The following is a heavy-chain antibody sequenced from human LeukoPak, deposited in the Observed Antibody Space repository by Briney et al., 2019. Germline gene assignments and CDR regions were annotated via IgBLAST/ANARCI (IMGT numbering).Heavy chain of an antibody. D-gene: IGHD6-13*01. J-gene: IGHJ4*02. CDR2: IYYSGGT. V-gene: IGHV4-59*01. CDR3: ARVDSSSWDFDH. Sequence: PSETLSLTCTVSGGSISSYYWSWIRQPPGKGLEWIGYIYYSGGTNYNPSLKSRVTISVDTSKNQFSLKLSSVTAADTAVYYCARVDSSSWDFDHWGQGTLVTVSS. CDR1: GGSISSYY.